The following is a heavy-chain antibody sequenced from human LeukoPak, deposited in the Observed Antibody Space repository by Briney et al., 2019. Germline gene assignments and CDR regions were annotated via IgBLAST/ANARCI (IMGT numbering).Heavy chain of an antibody. D-gene: IGHD4-11*01. J-gene: IGHJ6*03. V-gene: IGHV1-2*02. CDR1: GYTFTDYY. CDR2: INPNSGGT. Sequence: GASVKVSCKASGYTFTDYYMHWVRQAPGQGLEWMGWINPNSGGTNYLQKFQGRVAMTRDTSISTAYIEVSRLKSDDTAAYYCARGHNQVMTTVTKNSNYYYYYMDVGGKGTTVTVSS. CDR3: ARGHNQVMTTVTKNSNYYYYYMDV.